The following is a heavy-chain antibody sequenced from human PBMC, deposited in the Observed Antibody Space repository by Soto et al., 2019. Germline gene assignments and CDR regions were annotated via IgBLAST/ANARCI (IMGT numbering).Heavy chain of an antibody. CDR2: ISTYNGNT. Sequence: QAQLVQSGAEVKKPEASVKVSCEASGYTFTSHGISCVRQAPGQELEWMGWISTYNGNTDYGQKFQGRVTLTTDTSTRTAYMDLMTLRSDDTAVYYCVKANGKWLADDWGQGTLVSVSS. CDR1: GYTFTSHG. CDR3: VKANGKWLADD. D-gene: IGHD5-12*01. V-gene: IGHV1-18*01. J-gene: IGHJ4*02.